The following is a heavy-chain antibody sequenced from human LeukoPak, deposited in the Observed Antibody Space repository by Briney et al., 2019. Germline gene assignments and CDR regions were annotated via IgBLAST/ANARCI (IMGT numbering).Heavy chain of an antibody. Sequence: GGSLRLSCAASGLTFSSYAMTWVRQAPGKGLEWVSAIRGSGDSTFYSDSVKGRFTISRDNSKNTLYLQMNSLRAEDTAVYYCAKDSRGYSYGLFDYWGQGTLVTVSS. CDR1: GLTFSSYA. V-gene: IGHV3-23*01. D-gene: IGHD5-18*01. CDR2: IRGSGDST. J-gene: IGHJ4*02. CDR3: AKDSRGYSYGLFDY.